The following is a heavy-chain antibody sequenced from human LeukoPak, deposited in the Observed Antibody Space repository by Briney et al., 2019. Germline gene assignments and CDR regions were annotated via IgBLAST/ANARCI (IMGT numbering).Heavy chain of an antibody. Sequence: GGSLRLSCAASQFTFSTYAMNWVRQAPEMGLEWVAYISSDGNSIHYADSVKGRFTISRDNAKESLYLHINSLRAEDTAIYYCARVSTNYFDYWAREPWSPSPQ. CDR1: QFTFSTYA. V-gene: IGHV3-21*05. CDR3: ARVSTNYFDY. CDR2: ISSDGNSI. D-gene: IGHD5/OR15-5a*01. J-gene: IGHJ4*02.